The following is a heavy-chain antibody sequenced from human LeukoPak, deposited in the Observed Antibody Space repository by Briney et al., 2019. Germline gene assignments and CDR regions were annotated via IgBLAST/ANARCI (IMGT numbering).Heavy chain of an antibody. J-gene: IGHJ5*02. V-gene: IGHV3-9*03. CDR1: GLTFDDFA. D-gene: IGHD3-22*01. CDR3: AKDISRDYDSSGYNWFDP. Sequence: PLRLLRAASGLTFDDFAMLWVRQASAKGLEWVLDIRWNSGRILYADSVEGRFTISRDNAKNSLYLQMNSLRAEDMALYYCAKDISRDYDSSGYNWFDPWGQGTLVTVSS. CDR2: IRWNSGRI.